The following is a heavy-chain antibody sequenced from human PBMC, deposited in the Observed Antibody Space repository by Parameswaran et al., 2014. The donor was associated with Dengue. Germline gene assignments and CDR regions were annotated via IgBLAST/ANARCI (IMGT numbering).Heavy chain of an antibody. J-gene: IGHJ4*02. D-gene: IGHD2-15*01. CDR3: ARRIGCSGGSCYSSFDY. V-gene: IGHV4-59*12. CDR2: IYYSGST. Sequence: RWIRQPPGKGLEWIGYIYYSGSTNYNPSLKSRVTISVDTSMNQFSLKLSSVTAADTAVYYCARRIGCSGGSCYSSFDYWGQGTLVTVSS.